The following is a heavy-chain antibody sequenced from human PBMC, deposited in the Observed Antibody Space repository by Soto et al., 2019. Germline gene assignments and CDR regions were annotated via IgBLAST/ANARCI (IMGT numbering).Heavy chain of an antibody. D-gene: IGHD1-1*01. J-gene: IGHJ4*02. CDR3: ARGRYGDY. V-gene: IGHV1-18*01. CDR1: GSACTTYG. CDR2: ISAHNGNT. Sequence: QVHLVQSGAEVKKPGASVKVSCKGSGSACTTYGISWVRQAPGQELEWMGWISAHNGNTNYPQQLPGRVTGTRDTSTSTACMDLRSVRSDETAVYYGARGRYGDYWGQGALFTVSS.